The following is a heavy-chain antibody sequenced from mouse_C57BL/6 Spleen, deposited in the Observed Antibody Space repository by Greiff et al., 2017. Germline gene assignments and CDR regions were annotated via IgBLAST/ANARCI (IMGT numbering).Heavy chain of an antibody. CDR1: GYTFTSYG. D-gene: IGHD1-1*01. J-gene: IGHJ3*01. Sequence: QVQLQQSGAELARPGASVKLSCKASGYTFTSYGISWVKQRTGQGLEWIGEIYPRSGNTYYNEKFKGKATLTADKSSSTAYMELRSLTSEDSAVYFCAREDGNTRFAYWGQGTLVTVSA. CDR2: IYPRSGNT. V-gene: IGHV1-81*01. CDR3: AREDGNTRFAY.